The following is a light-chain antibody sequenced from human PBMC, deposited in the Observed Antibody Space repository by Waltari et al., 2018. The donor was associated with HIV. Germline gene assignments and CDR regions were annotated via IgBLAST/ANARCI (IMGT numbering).Light chain of an antibody. J-gene: IGLJ3*02. CDR2: GIY. CDR1: TSDTTLYDF. CDR3: SSYTVTNSLV. Sequence: HSALTQPASVSGSPGQSVTISSTGVTSDTTLYDFASWYPQFSGEAPQLIIYGIYNRPSGISHRFSGSRSADTASLSISGLQSGDEAYYYCSSYTVTNSLVFGGGTKLTVL. V-gene: IGLV2-14*01.